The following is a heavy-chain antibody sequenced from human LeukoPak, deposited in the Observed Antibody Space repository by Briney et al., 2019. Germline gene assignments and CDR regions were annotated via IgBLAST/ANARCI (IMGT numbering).Heavy chain of an antibody. D-gene: IGHD4-17*01. CDR3: AIWPTVSNHYFDY. CDR2: TIPIFGTA. J-gene: IGHJ4*02. Sequence: SVKVSCKASGGTFSSYAISWVRQAPGQGLEWMGGTIPIFGTANYAQKFQGRVTITADESTSTAYMELSSLRSEDTAVYYCAIWPTVSNHYFDYWGQGTLVTVSS. CDR1: GGTFSSYA. V-gene: IGHV1-69*01.